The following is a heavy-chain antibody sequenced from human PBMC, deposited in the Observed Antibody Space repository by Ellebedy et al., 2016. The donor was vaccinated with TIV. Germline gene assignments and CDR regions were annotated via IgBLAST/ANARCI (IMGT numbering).Heavy chain of an antibody. V-gene: IGHV1-2*02. CDR1: GYTFTANY. J-gene: IGHJ6*02. CDR3: ARVRRGSSGMDV. D-gene: IGHD3-22*01. Sequence: ASVKVSCKASGYTFTANYIHWVRHAPGHGLEWMRWVNPDSGSTNFAQRFQGRVTMTRDTSVNTAYMELSRLESGDTATYYCARVRRGSSGMDVWGQGTTVTVS. CDR2: VNPDSGST.